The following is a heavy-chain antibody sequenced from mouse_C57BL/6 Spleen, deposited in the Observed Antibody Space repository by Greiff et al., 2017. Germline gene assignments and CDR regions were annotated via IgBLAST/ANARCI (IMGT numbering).Heavy chain of an antibody. CDR1: GYSITSGYY. Sequence: EVKLMESGPGLVKPSQSLSLTCSVTGYSITSGYYWNWIRQFPGNKLEWMGYISYDGSNNYNPSLKNRISITRDTSKNQFFLKLNSVTTEDTATYYCARDPYSYAMDYWGQGTSVTVSS. V-gene: IGHV3-6*01. D-gene: IGHD2-10*01. J-gene: IGHJ4*01. CDR3: ARDPYSYAMDY. CDR2: ISYDGSN.